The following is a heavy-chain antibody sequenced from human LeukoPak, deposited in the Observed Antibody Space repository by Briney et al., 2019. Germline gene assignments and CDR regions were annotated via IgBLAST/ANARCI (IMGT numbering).Heavy chain of an antibody. CDR1: GGSIRSTTYY. D-gene: IGHD5-24*01. Sequence: SETLSLTCSVSGGSIRSTTYYWGWLRQPPGKGLEWIGSIYYSGNTYYSPSLMSRVTISVDTSKNQFSLNLSSVTAADTAVYFCARDLGSRDGYTYFDYWGQGTLVTVSS. V-gene: IGHV4-39*07. J-gene: IGHJ4*02. CDR2: IYYSGNT. CDR3: ARDLGSRDGYTYFDY.